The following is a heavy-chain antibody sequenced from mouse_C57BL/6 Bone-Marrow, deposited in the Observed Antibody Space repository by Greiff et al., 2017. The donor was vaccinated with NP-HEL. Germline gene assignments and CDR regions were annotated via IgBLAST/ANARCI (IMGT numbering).Heavy chain of an antibody. D-gene: IGHD1-1*01. CDR3: ARDLYYYGSKYFDV. CDR2: ISYDGSN. V-gene: IGHV3-6*01. J-gene: IGHJ1*03. CDR1: GYSITSGYY. Sequence: DVQLQESGPGLVKPSQSLSLTCSVTGYSITSGYYWNWIRQFPGNKLEWMGYISYDGSNNYNPSLKNRISITRDTAKNQFFLKLNSVTTEDTATYYGARDLYYYGSKYFDVWGTGTTVTVSS.